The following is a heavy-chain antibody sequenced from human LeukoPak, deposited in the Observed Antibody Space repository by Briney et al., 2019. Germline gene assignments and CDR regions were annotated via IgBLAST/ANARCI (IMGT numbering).Heavy chain of an antibody. V-gene: IGHV3-23*01. CDR2: ISGSGGGT. CDR3: AKEVYYFDTSGLYSFAFDI. J-gene: IGHJ3*02. CDR1: GFTFSSYA. D-gene: IGHD3-22*01. Sequence: GGSLRLSCAASGFTFSSYAMSWVRQAPEKGLEWVATISGSGGGTYYADSVRGRFTISRDNSKNTLYLQMNSLRVEDTAVYYCAKEVYYFDTSGLYSFAFDIWGQGTMVTVPS.